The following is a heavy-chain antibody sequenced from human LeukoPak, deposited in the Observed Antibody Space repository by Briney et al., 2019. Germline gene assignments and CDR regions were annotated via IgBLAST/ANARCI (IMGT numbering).Heavy chain of an antibody. CDR1: GGSISSSSYY. J-gene: IGHJ4*02. V-gene: IGHV4-39*07. CDR3: ARDMVRGVHTFDY. D-gene: IGHD3-10*01. CDR2: IYYSGST. Sequence: PSETLSLTCTVSGGSISSSSYYWGWIRQPPGKGLEWIGSIYYSGSTYYNPSLKSRVTISVDTSKNQFSLKLSSVTAADTAVYYCARDMVRGVHTFDYWGQGTLVTISS.